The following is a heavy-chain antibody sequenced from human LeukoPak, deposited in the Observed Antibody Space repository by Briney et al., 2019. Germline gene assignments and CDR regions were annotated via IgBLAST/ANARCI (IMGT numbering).Heavy chain of an antibody. J-gene: IGHJ3*02. CDR1: GYSISSGYY. CDR2: IYHSGNT. CDR3: ARDSYDYVWGSAFDI. Sequence: KASETLSLTCTVSGYSISSGYYWGWIRQPPGKWLEWIGSIYHSGNTYYNPSLKSRVTISVDTSKNQFSLKLSSVTAADTAVYYCARDSYDYVWGSAFDIWGQGTMVTVSS. D-gene: IGHD3-16*01. V-gene: IGHV4-38-2*02.